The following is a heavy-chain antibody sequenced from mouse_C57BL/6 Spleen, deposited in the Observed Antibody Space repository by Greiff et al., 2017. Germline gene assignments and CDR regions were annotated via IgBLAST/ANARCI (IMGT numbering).Heavy chain of an antibody. J-gene: IGHJ2*01. CDR3: ARVGRGVYYFDY. V-gene: IGHV1-69*01. CDR2: IDPSDSYT. CDR1: GYTFTSYW. Sequence: QVQLQQPGAELVMPGASVKLSCKASGYTFTSYWMHWVKQRPGQGLEWIGEIDPSDSYTNYNQKFKGKSTLTVDKSSSTAYMQLSSLTSEDSAVYCGARVGRGVYYFDYWGQGTTLTASS. D-gene: IGHD4-1*01.